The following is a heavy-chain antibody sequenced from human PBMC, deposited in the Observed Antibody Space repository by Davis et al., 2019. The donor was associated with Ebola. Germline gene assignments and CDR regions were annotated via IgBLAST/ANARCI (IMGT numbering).Heavy chain of an antibody. CDR2: IYYSGST. V-gene: IGHV4-39*01. Sequence: GSLRLSCTVSGGSISSSSYYWGWIRQPPGKGLEWIGSIYYSGSTYYNPSLKSRVTISVDTSKNQFSLKLSSVTAADTAVYYCARQGQITMVRGVMYWFDPWGQGTLVTVSS. CDR3: ARQGQITMVRGVMYWFDP. J-gene: IGHJ5*02. CDR1: GGSISSSSYY. D-gene: IGHD3-10*01.